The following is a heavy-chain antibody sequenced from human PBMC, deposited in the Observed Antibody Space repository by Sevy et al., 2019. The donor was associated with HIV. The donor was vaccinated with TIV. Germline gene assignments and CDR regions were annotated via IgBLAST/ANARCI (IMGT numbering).Heavy chain of an antibody. CDR3: ARGFMGADYYYGMDV. V-gene: IGHV3-48*02. CDR2: ISSSSTTI. Sequence: QLGGSLRLSCAASRLTFSSSSVNWVRQAPGKGLEGVSYISSSSTTIYYADSVKGRFTISRDNAKNSLYLQMNSLRDEDTAVYYCARGFMGADYYYGMDVWGQGTTVTV. J-gene: IGHJ6*02. CDR1: RLTFSSSS. D-gene: IGHD3-3*01.